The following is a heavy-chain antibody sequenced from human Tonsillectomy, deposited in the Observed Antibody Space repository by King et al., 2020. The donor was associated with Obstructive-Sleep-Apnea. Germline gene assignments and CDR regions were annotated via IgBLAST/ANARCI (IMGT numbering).Heavy chain of an antibody. CDR3: AKVQNSGWYRGYFDY. J-gene: IGHJ4*02. CDR1: GFIFSSYG. CDR2: ISYDGGNK. Sequence: VQLVESGGGVVQPGGSQRLSCAASGFIFSSYGMHWVRQAPGKGLEWVAGISYDGGNKLYADSVKGRFSISRDNSKSTLYLQMNSLRAEDTAIYYCAKVQNSGWYRGYFDYLGQGTLVTVSS. D-gene: IGHD6-19*01. V-gene: IGHV3-30*18.